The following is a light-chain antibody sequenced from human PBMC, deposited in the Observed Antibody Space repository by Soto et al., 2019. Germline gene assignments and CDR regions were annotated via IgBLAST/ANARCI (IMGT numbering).Light chain of an antibody. J-gene: IGKJ2*01. V-gene: IGKV2-28*01. CDR1: QSLLHSNGYNY. CDR3: MQALQTPPT. Sequence: DLVMTQSPLSLPVTPGEPASISCRSSQSLLHSNGYNYLDWYLQKPGQSPQLLIYLGSNRASGVPDRFSGSGSGTDFTLKISRVEGEDVGVYYCMQALQTPPTFGQGTKLEIK. CDR2: LGS.